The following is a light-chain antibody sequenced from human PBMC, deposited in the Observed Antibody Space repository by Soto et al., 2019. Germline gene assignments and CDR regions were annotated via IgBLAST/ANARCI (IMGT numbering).Light chain of an antibody. CDR3: QQYNSWPLT. CDR1: QSVGSD. CDR2: DIL. Sequence: EIVMTQSPATLSVSPGERATLSCRASQSVGSDLAWYQQKPGQAPRLVIYDILTRATGVPTRISGSGSETEFTITISSLQSEDFAVYSCQQYNSWPLTFGGGTKVDI. J-gene: IGKJ4*01. V-gene: IGKV3D-15*01.